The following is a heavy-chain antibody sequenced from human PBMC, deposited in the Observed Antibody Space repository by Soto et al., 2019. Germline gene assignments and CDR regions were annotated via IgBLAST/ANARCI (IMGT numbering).Heavy chain of an antibody. V-gene: IGHV1-69*01. D-gene: IGHD4-17*01. CDR2: IIPIFGTA. CDR3: ARDSGGTTVAFGMDV. J-gene: IGHJ6*02. CDR1: GGTFSSYA. Sequence: QVQLVQSGAEVKKPGSSVKVSCKASGGTFSSYAISWVRQAPGQGLEWMGGIIPIFGTANYAQKIQGRVTITADESTSTAYMELSSMRSEETAVYYCARDSGGTTVAFGMDVWGQGTTVNVSS.